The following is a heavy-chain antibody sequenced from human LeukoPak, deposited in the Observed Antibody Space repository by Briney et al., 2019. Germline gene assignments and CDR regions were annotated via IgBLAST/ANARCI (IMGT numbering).Heavy chain of an antibody. Sequence: GASVKVSCKASGGTFTSYAISWVQQAPGQGLAWMGGIIPIFGTANYAQKFQGRVTITADESTSTAYMELSSLRSEDTAVYYCASGVYYYDNSTYYSFGYYYYMDVWGKGTTVTISS. D-gene: IGHD3-22*01. CDR2: IIPIFGTA. CDR3: ASGVYYYDNSTYYSFGYYYYMDV. J-gene: IGHJ6*03. V-gene: IGHV1-69*13. CDR1: GGTFTSYA.